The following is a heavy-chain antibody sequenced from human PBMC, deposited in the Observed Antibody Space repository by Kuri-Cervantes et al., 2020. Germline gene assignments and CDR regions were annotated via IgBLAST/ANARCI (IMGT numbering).Heavy chain of an antibody. Sequence: SETLSLTCIVSGDSISSSSYYWGWIRQPPGKGLEWIGSIYHSGSTYYNPSLKSRATISVDTSKNQFSLKLSSATAADTAVYYCARVEGNPFDPWGQGTLVTVSS. CDR2: IYHSGST. J-gene: IGHJ5*02. CDR3: ARVEGNPFDP. D-gene: IGHD1-14*01. CDR1: GDSISSSSYY. V-gene: IGHV4-39*07.